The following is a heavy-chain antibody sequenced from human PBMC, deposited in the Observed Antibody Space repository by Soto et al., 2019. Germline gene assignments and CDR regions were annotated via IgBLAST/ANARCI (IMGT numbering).Heavy chain of an antibody. J-gene: IGHJ5*02. CDR2: INHSGST. CDR3: ARDRATMVRGVIPRWFDP. V-gene: IGHV4-34*01. D-gene: IGHD3-10*01. CDR1: GGSFSGYY. Sequence: SETLSLTCAVYGGSFSGYYWSWIRQPPGKGLEWIGEINHSGSTNYNPSLKSRVTISVDTSKNQFSLKLSSVTAADTAVYYCARDRATMVRGVIPRWFDPWGQGTLVTVSS.